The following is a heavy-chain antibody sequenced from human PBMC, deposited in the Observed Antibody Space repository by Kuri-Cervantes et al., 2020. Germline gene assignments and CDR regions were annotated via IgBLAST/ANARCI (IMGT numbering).Heavy chain of an antibody. Sequence: ESLKISCTVSGGSVSSGSYYWSWIRQPPGKGLEWIGSIYHSGSTYYNPSLKSRVTISVDTSKNQFSLKLSSVTAADTAVYYCARVSYCSGGSCYHLSYAFDIWGQGTMVTVSS. CDR2: IYHSGST. V-gene: IGHV4-39*07. CDR3: ARVSYCSGGSCYHLSYAFDI. D-gene: IGHD2-15*01. J-gene: IGHJ3*02. CDR1: GGSVSSGSYY.